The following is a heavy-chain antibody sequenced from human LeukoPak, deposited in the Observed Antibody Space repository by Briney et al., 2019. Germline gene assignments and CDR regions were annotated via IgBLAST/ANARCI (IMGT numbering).Heavy chain of an antibody. D-gene: IGHD3-22*01. V-gene: IGHV3-48*03. CDR3: ASHYYDSSGYYYGVDY. CDR2: ISSSGSTI. Sequence: GGSLRLSCAASGFTLSSYEMNWVRQAPGKGLEWVSYISSSGSTIYYADSVKGRFTISRDNAKNSLYLQMNSLRAEDTAVYYCASHYYDSSGYYYGVDYWGQGTLVTVSS. J-gene: IGHJ4*02. CDR1: GFTLSSYE.